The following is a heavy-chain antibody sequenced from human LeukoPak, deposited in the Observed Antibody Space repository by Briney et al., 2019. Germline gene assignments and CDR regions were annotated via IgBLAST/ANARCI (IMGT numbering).Heavy chain of an antibody. CDR3: ARDQYYSDSSGYPYDI. J-gene: IGHJ3*02. CDR1: GFTFSSYW. CDR2: ISGSSSHV. D-gene: IGHD3-22*01. Sequence: GGSLRLSCAASGFTFSSYWMSWVRLAPGKGLEWVSSISGSSSHVWYADSVKGRFTSSRDNAKNSLYLQMSSLRVEDTAVYYCARDQYYSDSSGYPYDIWGQGTMVTVSS. V-gene: IGHV3-21*01.